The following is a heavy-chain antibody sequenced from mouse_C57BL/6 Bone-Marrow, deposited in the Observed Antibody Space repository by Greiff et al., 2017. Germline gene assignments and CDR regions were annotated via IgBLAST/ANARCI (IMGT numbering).Heavy chain of an antibody. V-gene: IGHV10-1*01. J-gene: IGHJ3*01. Sequence: EVQGVESGGGLVQPKGSLKLSCAASGFSFNTYAMNWVRQAPGKGLEWVARIRSKSNNYATYYADSVKDRFTISRDDSESMLYLQMNNLKTEDTAMYYRVRLPRAYSWFAYWGQGTLVTVSA. D-gene: IGHD1-1*01. CDR2: IRSKSNNYAT. CDR1: GFSFNTYA. CDR3: VRLPRAYSWFAY.